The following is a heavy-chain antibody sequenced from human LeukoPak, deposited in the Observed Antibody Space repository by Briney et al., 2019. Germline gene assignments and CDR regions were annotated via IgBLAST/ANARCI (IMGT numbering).Heavy chain of an antibody. CDR1: GYSFTSYW. J-gene: IGHJ4*02. V-gene: IGHV5-51*01. CDR2: IYPGDSDT. CDR3: AKRSIAATNTYYFDY. D-gene: IGHD6-13*01. Sequence: GESLKISCKGSGYSFTSYWIAWVRQMPGKGLEWMGIIYPGDSDTRYSSSFQGQVTISADKSISTAYLQWSSLKASDTAMYYCAKRSIAATNTYYFDYWGQGTLVTVSS.